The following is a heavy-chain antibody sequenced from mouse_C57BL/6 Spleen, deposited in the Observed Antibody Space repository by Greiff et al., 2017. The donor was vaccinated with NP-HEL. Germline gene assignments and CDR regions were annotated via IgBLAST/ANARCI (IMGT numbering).Heavy chain of an antibody. CDR3: ARHGDYYGSSYHYFDY. J-gene: IGHJ2*01. Sequence: QVHVKQSGAELVKPGASVKLSCKASGYTFTEYTIHWVKQRSGQGLEWIGWFYPGSGSIKYNEKFKDKATLTADKSSSTVYMELSRLTSEDSAVYFCARHGDYYGSSYHYFDYWGQGTTLTVSS. CDR2: FYPGSGSI. V-gene: IGHV1-62-2*01. CDR1: GYTFTEYT. D-gene: IGHD1-1*01.